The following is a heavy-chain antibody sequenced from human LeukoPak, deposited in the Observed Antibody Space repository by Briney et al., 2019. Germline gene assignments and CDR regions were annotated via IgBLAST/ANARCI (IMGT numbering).Heavy chain of an antibody. Sequence: GGSLRLSCAASGFTFSSYSMHWVRQAPGKGLEWVAFIRYDGSNKYYADSVKGRFTISRDNSKNTLYLQMNSLRAEDTAVYYCARDGDCSSTSCYRSWYYYYYMDVWGKGTTVTDSS. J-gene: IGHJ6*03. CDR1: GFTFSSYS. CDR2: IRYDGSNK. D-gene: IGHD2-2*01. CDR3: ARDGDCSSTSCYRSWYYYYYMDV. V-gene: IGHV3-30*02.